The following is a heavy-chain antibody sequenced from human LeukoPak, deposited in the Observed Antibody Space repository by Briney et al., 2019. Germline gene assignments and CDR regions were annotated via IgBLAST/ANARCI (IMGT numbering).Heavy chain of an antibody. V-gene: IGHV3-9*01. CDR2: ISWNSGSI. CDR1: GFTFDDYA. D-gene: IGHD6-19*01. CDR3: AKDYSSGWPEYFQH. J-gene: IGHJ1*01. Sequence: GGSLRLSCAASGFTFDDYAMHWVRHAPGKGLEWVSGISWNSGSIGYADSVKGRFTISRDNAKNSLYLQMNSLRAEDTALYYCAKDYSSGWPEYFQHWGQGTLVAVSS.